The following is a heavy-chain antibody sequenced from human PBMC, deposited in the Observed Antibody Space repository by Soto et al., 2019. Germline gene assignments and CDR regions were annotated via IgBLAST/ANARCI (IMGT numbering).Heavy chain of an antibody. J-gene: IGHJ5*02. CDR2: ISYDGSSR. CDR3: AKNQGVELVPLATVDWFDP. Sequence: GGSLRLSCAASGFSFNDHAIHWVRQAPGRGLEWVALISYDGSSRYYADSVRGRFTISRDDSKNTMYLELNNLSAEDTAVYHCAKNQGVELVPLATVDWFDPWGQGSVVTVSS. D-gene: IGHD1-26*01. CDR1: GFSFNDHA. V-gene: IGHV3-30*04.